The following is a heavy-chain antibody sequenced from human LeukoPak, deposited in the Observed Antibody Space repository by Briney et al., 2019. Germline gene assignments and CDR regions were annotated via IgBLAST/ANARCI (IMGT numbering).Heavy chain of an antibody. D-gene: IGHD3-3*01. V-gene: IGHV4-30-4*01. CDR1: GGSISSGDYY. J-gene: IGHJ4*02. CDR2: IYYSGST. CDR3: ATQTGVYYDFWSGYDYYFDY. Sequence: PSETLSLTCTVSGGSISSGDYYWSWIRQPPGKGLEWIGYIYYSGSTYYNPSLKSRVTISVDTSKNQFSLKLSSVTAADTAVYYCATQTGVYYDFWSGYDYYFDYWGQGTLVTVSS.